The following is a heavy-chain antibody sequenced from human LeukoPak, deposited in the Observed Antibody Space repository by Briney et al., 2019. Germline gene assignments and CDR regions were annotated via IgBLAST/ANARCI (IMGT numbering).Heavy chain of an antibody. V-gene: IGHV4-39*07. D-gene: IGHD3-9*01. CDR2: IYYSGST. CDR3: ARAVTLRYFDWLLPYYMDV. CDR1: GGSISSTSYY. Sequence: NPSETLSLTCTVSGGSISSTSYYWGWIRRPPGKGLEWIGSIYYSGSTYYNPSLKSRVTISIDTSRNQFSLKLSSVTAADTAAYYCARAVTLRYFDWLLPYYMDVWGKGTTVTVSS. J-gene: IGHJ6*03.